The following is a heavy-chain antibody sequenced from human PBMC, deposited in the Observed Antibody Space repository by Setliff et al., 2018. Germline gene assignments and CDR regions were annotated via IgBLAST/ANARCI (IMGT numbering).Heavy chain of an antibody. CDR1: GFSFSTYT. CDR2: ISADGANE. Sequence: GGSLRLSCVASGFSFSTYTVHWVRQAPGNGLEWISADGANEYYADSVKGRFTISRDKSRNTLYLQMTGLRTDDTGVYYCAKDTHYYASSGYYCFDYWGQGTPVTVSS. J-gene: IGHJ4*02. D-gene: IGHD3-22*01. CDR3: AKDTHYYASSGYYCFDY. V-gene: IGHV3-30*01.